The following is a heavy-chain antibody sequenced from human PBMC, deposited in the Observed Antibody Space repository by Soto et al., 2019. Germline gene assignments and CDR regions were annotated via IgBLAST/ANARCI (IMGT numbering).Heavy chain of an antibody. V-gene: IGHV3-11*01. D-gene: IGHD6-19*01. CDR3: ARGSSVHGGVFDY. Sequence: QVQLVESGGGLVKPGGSLRLSCASSGFSISDYYMSWIRQAPGKGLEWVSYITSSGRSLYYGDSVKGRFTLSRDNAKNQLYLQMNSLRAEDTAVDYGARGSSVHGGVFDYWGQGTLVTVSS. CDR1: GFSISDYY. J-gene: IGHJ4*02. CDR2: ITSSGRSL.